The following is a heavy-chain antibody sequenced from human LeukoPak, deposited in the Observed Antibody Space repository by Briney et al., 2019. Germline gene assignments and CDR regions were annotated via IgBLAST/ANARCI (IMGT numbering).Heavy chain of an antibody. J-gene: IGHJ4*02. D-gene: IGHD3-22*01. CDR3: ARRWLHSSGYYLFDY. V-gene: IGHV1-69*05. CDR2: IIPIFGAT. Sequence: GSSVKVSCKASGGTFSSHGFSWVRQAPGQGLEWVGGIIPIFGATNYAQKFQGRVTITTDDSTSTGYMELSSLRSEDTAVYYCARRWLHSSGYYLFDYWGQGTLVTVSS. CDR1: GGTFSSHG.